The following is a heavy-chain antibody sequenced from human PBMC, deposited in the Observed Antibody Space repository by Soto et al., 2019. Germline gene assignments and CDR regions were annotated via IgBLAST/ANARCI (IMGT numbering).Heavy chain of an antibody. D-gene: IGHD4-4*01. CDR1: GGSISSSSYY. V-gene: IGHV4-39*01. CDR2: IYYSGST. J-gene: IGHJ5*02. CDR3: ARPDYSDFSSGGWFDP. Sequence: SETLSLTCTVSGGSISSSSYYWGWIRQPPGKGLEWIGSIYYSGSTYYNPSLKSRVTISVDTSKNQFSLKLSSVTAADTAVYYCARPDYSDFSSGGWFDPWGQGTLVTVSS.